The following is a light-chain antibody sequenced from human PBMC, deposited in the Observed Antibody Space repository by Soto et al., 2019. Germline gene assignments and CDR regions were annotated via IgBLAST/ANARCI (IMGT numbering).Light chain of an antibody. CDR2: SNN. J-gene: IGLJ1*01. CDR1: SSNIGSNS. V-gene: IGLV1-44*01. Sequence: QSALTQPPSASGTPGQRVTISYSGSSSNIGSNSVSWYQQLPGTAPKLLIYSNNQRPSGVPDRFSGSKSGTSASLAISGLQSGDEADYYCAAWDDSLNGYVFGTGTKLTVL. CDR3: AAWDDSLNGYV.